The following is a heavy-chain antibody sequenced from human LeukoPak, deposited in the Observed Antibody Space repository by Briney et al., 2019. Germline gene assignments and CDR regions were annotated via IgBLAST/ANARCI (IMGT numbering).Heavy chain of an antibody. Sequence: QPGGPLRLSCAASGFTFSSYGMHWVRQAPGKGLEWVAVISYDGSNKYYADSVKGRFTISRDNSKNTLYLQMNSLRAEDTAVYYCAKGTIAAAATDAFDIWGQGTMVTVSS. D-gene: IGHD6-13*01. J-gene: IGHJ3*02. CDR2: ISYDGSNK. CDR1: GFTFSSYG. CDR3: AKGTIAAAATDAFDI. V-gene: IGHV3-30*18.